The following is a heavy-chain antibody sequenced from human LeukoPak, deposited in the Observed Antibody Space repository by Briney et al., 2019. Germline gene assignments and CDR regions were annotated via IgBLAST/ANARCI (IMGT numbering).Heavy chain of an antibody. CDR3: ARDQRDYGKGGDYCYYYGMDV. CDR2: INPNSGST. CDR1: GYTFTGYY. J-gene: IGHJ6*02. V-gene: IGHV1-2*02. D-gene: IGHD3-16*01. Sequence: ASVKVSCKASGYTFTGYYMHWVRQAPGQGLEWMGWINPNSGSTNYAQKFQGRVTMTTDTSISTAYMELSRLRSEDTAVYYCARDQRDYGKGGDYCYYYGMDVWGQGTTVTVSS.